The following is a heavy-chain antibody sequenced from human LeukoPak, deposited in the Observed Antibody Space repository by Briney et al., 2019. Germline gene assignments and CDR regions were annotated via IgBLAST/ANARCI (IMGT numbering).Heavy chain of an antibody. J-gene: IGHJ3*02. Sequence: TVGTLRLSCSASGFTFSSYAMHWVRQAPGKGLEYVSAISSNGGSTYYADSVKGRFTISRDNYKNTLNLQMSSLRAEDTAVYYCVVSYLYAFDIWGQGTMVTVSS. V-gene: IGHV3-64D*09. CDR2: ISSNGGST. CDR3: VVSYLYAFDI. D-gene: IGHD5-18*01. CDR1: GFTFSSYA.